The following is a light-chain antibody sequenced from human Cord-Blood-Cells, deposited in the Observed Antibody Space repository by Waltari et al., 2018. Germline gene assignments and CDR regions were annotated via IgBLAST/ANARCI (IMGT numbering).Light chain of an antibody. CDR2: GAS. Sequence: EIVMTQSPATLSVSPGERATLSCRASQSVSSNLAWYQQKPGQAPRLLSYGASTSATSIPARFSGSGSGTEFTLTISSLQSEDFAVYYCQQYNNWPITFGQGTRLEIK. CDR1: QSVSSN. CDR3: QQYNNWPIT. V-gene: IGKV3D-15*01. J-gene: IGKJ5*01.